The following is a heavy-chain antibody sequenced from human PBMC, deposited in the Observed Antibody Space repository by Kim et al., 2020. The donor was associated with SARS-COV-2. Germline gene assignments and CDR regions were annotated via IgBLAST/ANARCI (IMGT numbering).Heavy chain of an antibody. V-gene: IGHV3-64*02. D-gene: IGHD2-21*02. Sequence: GGSLRLSCAASGFTFSSYAMHWVRQAPGKGLEYVSAISSNGGSTYYADSVKGRFTISRDNSKNTLYLQMGSLRAEDMAVYYCARGRVTAMGDYFDYWGQGTLVTVSS. CDR3: ARGRVTAMGDYFDY. CDR1: GFTFSSYA. CDR2: ISSNGGST. J-gene: IGHJ4*02.